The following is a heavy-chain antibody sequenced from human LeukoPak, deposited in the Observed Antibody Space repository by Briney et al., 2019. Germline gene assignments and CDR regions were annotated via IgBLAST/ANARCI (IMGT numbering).Heavy chain of an antibody. J-gene: IGHJ4*02. CDR1: GFTFRSYT. V-gene: IGHV3-21*01. Sequence: PGGSLRLSCAASGFTFRSYTMNWVRQTPGKGLEWVSSISGSSSYIYYADSVKGRFTISRDNAKNSLYLQMNSLRAEDTAVYYCARVVTMVRGVTDTYYFDYWGQGTLVTVSS. D-gene: IGHD3-10*01. CDR2: ISGSSSYI. CDR3: ARVVTMVRGVTDTYYFDY.